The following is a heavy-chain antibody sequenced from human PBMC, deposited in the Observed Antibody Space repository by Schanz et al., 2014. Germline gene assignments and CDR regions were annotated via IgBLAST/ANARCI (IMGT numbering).Heavy chain of an antibody. Sequence: VQLVESGGGVVQPGRSLRLSCVASGFTFISYDIHWVRQTPGKGLEWVANIKQDGSEKYYVDSVKGRFTISRDNAKNSLYLQMNSLTAEDTAVYYCARGVRIDYWGQGTLVTVSS. CDR3: ARGVRIDY. CDR1: GFTFISYD. V-gene: IGHV3-7*01. CDR2: IKQDGSEK. J-gene: IGHJ4*02. D-gene: IGHD3-3*01.